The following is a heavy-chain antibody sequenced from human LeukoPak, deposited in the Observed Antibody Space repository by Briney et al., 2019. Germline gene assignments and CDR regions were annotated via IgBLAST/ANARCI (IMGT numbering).Heavy chain of an antibody. D-gene: IGHD1-26*01. V-gene: IGHV1-2*02. Sequence: ASVKVSCKGSGYTFTGYYMHWVRQAPGQGLEWMGWINPNSGGTNYAQKFQGRVTMTRDTSISTAYMELSRLRSDDTAVYYCAREAYSGSYFDYWGQGTLVTVSS. CDR2: INPNSGGT. J-gene: IGHJ4*02. CDR3: AREAYSGSYFDY. CDR1: GYTFTGYY.